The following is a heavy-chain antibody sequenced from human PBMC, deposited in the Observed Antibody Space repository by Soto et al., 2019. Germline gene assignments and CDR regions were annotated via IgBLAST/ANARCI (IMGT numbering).Heavy chain of an antibody. CDR1: GYPFTSYG. CDR3: AREISWEIVVVNHGDYYYGMDV. D-gene: IGHD3-22*01. V-gene: IGHV1-18*04. CDR2: ISAYNGNT. Sequence: GXAVKVSCTASGYPFTSYGIIWVRQAPGQGLEWMGWISAYNGNTNYAQKLQGRVTMTTDTSTSTAYMELRSLRSDDTAVYYCAREISWEIVVVNHGDYYYGMDVWGQGTTVTVSS. J-gene: IGHJ6*02.